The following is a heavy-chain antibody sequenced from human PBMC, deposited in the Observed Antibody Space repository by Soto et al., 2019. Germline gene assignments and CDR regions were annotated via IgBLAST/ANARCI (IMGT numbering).Heavy chain of an antibody. J-gene: IGHJ5*02. Sequence: SLKVSCTASGGTFSSYAISWVRQAPGQGLEWMGGIIPIFGTANYAQKFQGRVTITADKSTSTAYMELSSLRSEDTAVYYCARESQQLVTWFDPWGQGTLVTVSS. CDR1: GGTFSSYA. CDR2: IIPIFGTA. V-gene: IGHV1-69*06. CDR3: ARESQQLVTWFDP. D-gene: IGHD6-13*01.